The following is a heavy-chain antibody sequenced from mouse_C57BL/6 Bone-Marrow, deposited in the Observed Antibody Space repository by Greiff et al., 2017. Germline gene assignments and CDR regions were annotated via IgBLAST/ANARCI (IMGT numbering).Heavy chain of an antibody. J-gene: IGHJ3*01. CDR3: AREELGREFAY. CDR2: IYPGGGYT. D-gene: IGHD4-1*01. V-gene: IGHV1-63*01. CDR1: GYTFTNYW. Sequence: QVQLQQSGAELVRPGTSVKMSCKASGYTFTNYWIGWAKQRPGHGLEWIGDIYPGGGYTNYNAKFKGKATLTADKSSSTAYMQFSSLTSEDSAIYYCAREELGREFAYWGQGTLVTVSA.